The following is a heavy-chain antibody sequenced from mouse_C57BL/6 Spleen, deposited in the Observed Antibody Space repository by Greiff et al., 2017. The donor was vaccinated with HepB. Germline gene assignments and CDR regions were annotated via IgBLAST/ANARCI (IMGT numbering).Heavy chain of an antibody. V-gene: IGHV1-53*01. Sequence: QVQLQQPGPELVKPGASVKLSCKASGYTFTSYWMHWVKQRPGQGLEWIGNINPSNGGTNYNEKFKSKATLTVDKSSSTAYMQLSSLTSEDSAVYYCARSGWTAQATPWFAYWGQGTLVTVSA. CDR2: INPSNGGT. CDR1: GYTFTSYW. CDR3: ARSGWTAQATPWFAY. D-gene: IGHD3-2*02. J-gene: IGHJ3*01.